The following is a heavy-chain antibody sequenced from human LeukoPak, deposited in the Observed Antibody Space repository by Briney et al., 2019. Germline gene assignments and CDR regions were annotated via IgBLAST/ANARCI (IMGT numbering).Heavy chain of an antibody. CDR1: GYTFTSYY. CDR2: INPSGGST. V-gene: IGHV1-46*01. CDR3: ARVGAGDGPYWYFDL. Sequence: ASVKVSCKASGYTFTSYYMHWVRQAPGQGLEWMGIINPSGGSTSYAQKFQGRVTMTRDMSTSTVYMELSSLRSEDTAVYYCARVGAGDGPYWYFDLWGRGTLVTVSS. D-gene: IGHD5-24*01. J-gene: IGHJ2*01.